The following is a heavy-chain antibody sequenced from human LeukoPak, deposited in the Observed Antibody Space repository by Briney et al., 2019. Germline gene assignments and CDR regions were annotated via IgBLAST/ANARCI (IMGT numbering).Heavy chain of an antibody. CDR2: IKQDGSEK. Sequence: GGSLRLSCAASGFTFSSYWMSWVRQAPGKGLEWVANIKQDGSEKYYVDSVKGRFTISRDNAKNSLYLQMNSLRAEDTAVYYCARVGDPLLWFGELLFYFAYWGQGTLVTVSS. CDR1: GFTFSSYW. D-gene: IGHD3-10*01. J-gene: IGHJ4*02. V-gene: IGHV3-7*03. CDR3: ARVGDPLLWFGELLFYFAY.